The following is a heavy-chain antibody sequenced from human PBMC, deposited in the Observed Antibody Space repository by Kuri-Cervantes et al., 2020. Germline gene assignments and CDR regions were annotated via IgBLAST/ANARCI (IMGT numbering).Heavy chain of an antibody. CDR3: TRVIASGTYGLIDV. Sequence: GESLKISCAASGFTLSSYWMHWVRQAPGKGLEWVSRIGTDGTSTSYADSVKGRFTISRDNAKNTLYLQMNSLRVEDTAVYYCTRVIASGTYGLIDVWGQGTTVTVSS. J-gene: IGHJ6*02. V-gene: IGHV3-74*01. D-gene: IGHD3-10*01. CDR2: IGTDGTST. CDR1: GFTLSSYW.